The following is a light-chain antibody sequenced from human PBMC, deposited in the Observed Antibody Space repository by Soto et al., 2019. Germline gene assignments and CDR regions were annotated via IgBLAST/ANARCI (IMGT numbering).Light chain of an antibody. Sequence: DIQMTQSPSTLSSSVGDRFIITFRASQSISNWLAWYQQKPGKAPNLLIYKASSLKSGVPSRSSGSGSGTEFTLTISSLQPDDFATYYCQQYDTYWTFGQGTKV. CDR2: KAS. CDR3: QQYDTYWT. V-gene: IGKV1-5*03. J-gene: IGKJ1*01. CDR1: QSISNW.